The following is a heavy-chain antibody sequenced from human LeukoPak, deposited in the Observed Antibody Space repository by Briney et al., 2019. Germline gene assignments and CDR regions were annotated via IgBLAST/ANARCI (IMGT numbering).Heavy chain of an antibody. CDR3: ARGSIAVAGGGGNFDY. J-gene: IGHJ4*02. CDR1: GFTFSSYA. V-gene: IGHV3-30*04. D-gene: IGHD6-19*01. Sequence: PGGSLRLSCAASGFTFSSYAMHWVRQAPGKGLEWVAVISYDGRNKYYADSVKGRFTISRDNSKNTPYLQMNSLRAEDTAVYYCARGSIAVAGGGGNFDYWGQGTLVTVSS. CDR2: ISYDGRNK.